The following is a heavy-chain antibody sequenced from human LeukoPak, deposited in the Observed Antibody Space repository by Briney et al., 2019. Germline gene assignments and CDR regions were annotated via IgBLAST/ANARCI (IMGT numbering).Heavy chain of an antibody. CDR3: ARDPNGDYIGAFDF. CDR1: GFTFSNYA. V-gene: IGHV3-23*01. Sequence: QPGESLRLSCAASGFTFSNYAMIWVRQAPGKGLEWVSAIRASGGGTYYADSVKGRFTISRDNSKNALYVQMNSLRAEDTAVYYCARDPNGDYIGAFDFWGQRTMVTVSS. J-gene: IGHJ3*01. D-gene: IGHD4-17*01. CDR2: IRASGGGT.